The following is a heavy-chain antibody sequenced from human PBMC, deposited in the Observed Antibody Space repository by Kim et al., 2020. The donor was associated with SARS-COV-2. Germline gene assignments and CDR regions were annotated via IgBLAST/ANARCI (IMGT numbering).Heavy chain of an antibody. V-gene: IGHV3-20*01. CDR2: INWNGGST. J-gene: IGHJ2*01. Sequence: GGSLRLSCAASGFTFDDYGMSWVRQAPGKGLEWVSGINWNGGSTGYADSVKGRFTISRDNAKNSLYLQMNSLRAEDTALYHCARTPPDSGHEGIWYFDLWGRGTLVTVSS. CDR3: ARTPPDSGHEGIWYFDL. D-gene: IGHD4-17*01. CDR1: GFTFDDYG.